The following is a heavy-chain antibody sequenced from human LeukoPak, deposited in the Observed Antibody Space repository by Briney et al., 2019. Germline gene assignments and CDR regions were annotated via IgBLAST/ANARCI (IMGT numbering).Heavy chain of an antibody. CDR2: ISGSGGST. Sequence: GGSLRLSCAASGFPFSSYAMSWVRQAPGEGLEWVSVISGSGGSTYYADSVKGRFTISRDNSKDTLYLQMNSLRAVDTAVYFCAKDRTSWYYPFDSWGQGTLVTVSS. J-gene: IGHJ4*02. D-gene: IGHD6-13*01. V-gene: IGHV3-23*01. CDR1: GFPFSSYA. CDR3: AKDRTSWYYPFDS.